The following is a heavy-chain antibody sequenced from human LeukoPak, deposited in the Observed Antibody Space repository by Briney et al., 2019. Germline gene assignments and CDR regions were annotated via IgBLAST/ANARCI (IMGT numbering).Heavy chain of an antibody. CDR2: IYYSGST. CDR1: GGSISGYY. Sequence: KTSETLSLTCTVSGGSISGYYWSWIRQAPGKGLEWFGYIYYSGSTNYNPSLRSRLTISVDMSKNQFSLQLSSVTAADTAVYYCARLNRLQLFYGGVYYHSMDVWGQGTTVTVSS. J-gene: IGHJ6*02. V-gene: IGHV4-59*08. D-gene: IGHD6-13*01. CDR3: ARLNRLQLFYGGVYYHSMDV.